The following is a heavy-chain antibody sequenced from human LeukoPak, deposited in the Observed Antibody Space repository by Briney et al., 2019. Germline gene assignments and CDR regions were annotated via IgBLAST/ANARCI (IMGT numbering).Heavy chain of an antibody. D-gene: IGHD6-19*01. J-gene: IGHJ6*02. Sequence: ASVKVSCKASGYTFTSYDINWVRQATGQGLEWMGWMNPNSGNTGYAQKFQGRVTKTRNTSISTAYMELSSLRSEDTAVYYCARAGRGSGWPNYYYYGMDVWGQGTTVTVSS. CDR3: ARAGRGSGWPNYYYYGMDV. CDR2: MNPNSGNT. CDR1: GYTFTSYD. V-gene: IGHV1-8*01.